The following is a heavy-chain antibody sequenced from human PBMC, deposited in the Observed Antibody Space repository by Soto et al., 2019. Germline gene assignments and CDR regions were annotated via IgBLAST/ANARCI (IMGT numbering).Heavy chain of an antibody. V-gene: IGHV3-23*01. Sequence: GGSLRLSCAASGFTFSSYAMSWVRQAPGKGLEWVSAISGSGGSTYYADSVKGRFTISRDNSKNTLYLQMNSLRAEDTAVYYCVKVTADTIVVVITTPFFDYWGQGTLVTVSS. CDR1: GFTFSSYA. D-gene: IGHD3-22*01. CDR3: VKVTADTIVVVITTPFFDY. J-gene: IGHJ4*02. CDR2: ISGSGGST.